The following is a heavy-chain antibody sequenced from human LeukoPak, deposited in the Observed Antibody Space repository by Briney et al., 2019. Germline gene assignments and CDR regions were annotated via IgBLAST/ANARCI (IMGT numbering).Heavy chain of an antibody. CDR3: ANTGSAGYYYYYGMDV. D-gene: IGHD1-14*01. CDR2: ISYDGSNK. CDR1: GFTFSSCG. J-gene: IGHJ6*02. V-gene: IGHV3-30*18. Sequence: GRSLRLSCAASGFTFSSCGMHWVRQAPGKGLEWVAVISYDGSNKYYADSVKGRFTISRDNAKNTLYLEMNSLRAEDTAVYYCANTGSAGYYYYYGMDVWGQGTTVTVSS.